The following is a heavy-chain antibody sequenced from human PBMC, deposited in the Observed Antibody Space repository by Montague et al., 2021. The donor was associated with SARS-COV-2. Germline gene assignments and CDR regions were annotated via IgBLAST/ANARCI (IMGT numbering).Heavy chain of an antibody. CDR1: GGSITSGSYY. Sequence: TLSLTCTVSGGSITSGSYYWSWIRQPAGKELEWIGRIYTSGTTDYSFSLKRRVTISVDTSKNQFSLKLTSVTAADTAVYYCARAHSGSWAHLDNWGQGSLVTVSS. D-gene: IGHD5-12*01. V-gene: IGHV4-61*02. CDR2: IYTSGTT. CDR3: ARAHSGSWAHLDN. J-gene: IGHJ4*02.